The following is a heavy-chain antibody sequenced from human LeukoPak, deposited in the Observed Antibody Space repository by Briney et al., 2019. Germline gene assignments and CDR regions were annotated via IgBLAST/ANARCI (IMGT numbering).Heavy chain of an antibody. CDR1: EFTFSSYS. Sequence: PGGSLRLSCAASEFTFSSYSMNWVRQAPGKGLEWVSSISSSSSYIYYADSVKGRFTISRDNAKNSLYLQMNSLRAEDTAVYYCARDSTFAVATFDYWGQGTLVTVSS. V-gene: IGHV3-21*01. D-gene: IGHD2/OR15-2a*01. J-gene: IGHJ4*02. CDR3: ARDSTFAVATFDY. CDR2: ISSSSSYI.